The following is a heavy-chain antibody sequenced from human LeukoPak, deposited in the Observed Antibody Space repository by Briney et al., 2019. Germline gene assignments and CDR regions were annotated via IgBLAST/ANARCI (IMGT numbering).Heavy chain of an antibody. D-gene: IGHD3-10*01. Sequence: PSETLSLTCALYGGSFSSYSWSWTWIRQTPEKGLEWIGEIIEKGNANYNPSLKSRVTIDLDTSKNQFSLKLTSMTAADTAMYYCARGYYPPRWYFDLWGRGTPVTASS. CDR1: GGSFSSYS. CDR2: IIEKGNA. CDR3: ARGYYPPRWYFDL. J-gene: IGHJ2*01. V-gene: IGHV4-34*01.